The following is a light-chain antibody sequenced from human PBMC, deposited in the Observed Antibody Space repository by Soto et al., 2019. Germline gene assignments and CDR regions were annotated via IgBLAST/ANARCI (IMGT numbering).Light chain of an antibody. CDR3: QQSFSIPT. CDR2: KAS. CDR1: QTISSW. J-gene: IGKJ1*01. V-gene: IGKV1-5*03. Sequence: DIQMTQSPSTLSASVGDRVTITSRASQTISSWLAWYQQKPGKAPKLLIYKASTLKSGVPSRFSGSGSGTEFTLTISSLQPEDSATYYCQQSFSIPTFGQGTKVDIK.